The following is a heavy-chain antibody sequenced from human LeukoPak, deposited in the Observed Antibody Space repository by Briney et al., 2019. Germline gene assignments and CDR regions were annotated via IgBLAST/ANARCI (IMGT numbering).Heavy chain of an antibody. CDR2: IYYTGTT. CDR1: GIPIDVGY. D-gene: IGHD2-8*02. J-gene: IGHJ5*02. Sequence: PSETLSLTCDVSGIPIDVGYWSWFRQPPGKGLQWIGQIYYTGTTSYNPSLTSRVTISIQVMKDTLSLTMTSVTAADTAVYFCAKESGGRPVSWGQGTLVTVSS. CDR3: AKESGGRPVS. V-gene: IGHV4-59*08.